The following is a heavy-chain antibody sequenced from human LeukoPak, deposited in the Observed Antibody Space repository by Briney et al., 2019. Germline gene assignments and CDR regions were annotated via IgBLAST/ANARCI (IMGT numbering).Heavy chain of an antibody. D-gene: IGHD3-10*01. CDR1: GGSFSGYY. V-gene: IGHV4-34*01. CDR2: INHSGST. Sequence: SETLSLTCAVYGGSFSGYYWSWIRQPPGKGLEWIGEINHSGSTNYNPSLKSRVTISVDTSKNQFSLKLSSVTAADTAVYYCARGLVSAQPPLPRFDPWGQGTLVTGPS. J-gene: IGHJ5*02. CDR3: ARGLVSAQPPLPRFDP.